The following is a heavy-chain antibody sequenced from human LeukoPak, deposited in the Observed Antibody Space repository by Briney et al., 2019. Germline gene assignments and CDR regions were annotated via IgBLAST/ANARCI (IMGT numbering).Heavy chain of an antibody. CDR1: GYTFTGYY. Sequence: ASVKLSCRASGYTFTGYYMHWVRQASRQGLEWMGWINLNSGGTNYAQKFQGSVTMTRDTSISTAYMELSRLRSDDTAVYYCARGGTYYYYYMDVWGKGTTVTVSS. J-gene: IGHJ6*03. V-gene: IGHV1-2*02. CDR3: ARGGTYYYYYMDV. CDR2: INLNSGGT.